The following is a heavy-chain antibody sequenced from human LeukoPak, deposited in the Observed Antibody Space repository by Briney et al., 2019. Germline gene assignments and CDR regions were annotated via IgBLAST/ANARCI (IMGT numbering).Heavy chain of an antibody. Sequence: SGPTLAKPTQTLTLTCTFSGFSLTTSGVGVGWIRQPPGKALEWLALIYWDDDKRYSPSLKSRLTITKDTSKNQVVLTMTNMDPVDTATYYCAHRHSSGPILDYWGQGTLVTVSS. CDR2: IYWDDDK. V-gene: IGHV2-5*02. CDR1: GFSLTTSGVG. J-gene: IGHJ4*02. CDR3: AHRHSSGPILDY. D-gene: IGHD3-22*01.